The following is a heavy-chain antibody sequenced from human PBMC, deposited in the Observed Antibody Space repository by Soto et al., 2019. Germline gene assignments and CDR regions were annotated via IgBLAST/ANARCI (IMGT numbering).Heavy chain of an antibody. D-gene: IGHD3-16*02. CDR1: GGTFSSYA. V-gene: IGHV1-69*13. J-gene: IGHJ3*02. CDR3: AREHELRMTTFGGVIGWRSDAFDI. Sequence: SVKVSCKASGGTFSSYAISWVRQAPGQGLEWMGGIIPIFGTANYAQKFQGRVTITADESTSTAYMELSSLRSEDTAVYYCAREHELRMTTFGGVIGWRSDAFDIWGQGTMVTVSS. CDR2: IIPIFGTA.